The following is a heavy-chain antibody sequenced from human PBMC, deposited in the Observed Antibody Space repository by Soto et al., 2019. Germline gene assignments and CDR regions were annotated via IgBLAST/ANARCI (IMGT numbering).Heavy chain of an antibody. CDR3: ARDQYYDFWSGYYSGHYYYGMDV. CDR2: IIPIFGTA. J-gene: IGHJ6*02. V-gene: IGHV1-69*06. CDR1: GGTFSSYA. Sequence: QVQLVQSGAEVKKPGSSVKVSCKASGGTFSSYAISWVRQAPGQGLEWMGGIIPIFGTANYAQKFQGRVTITAAKSTSTAYMELSSLRSEDTAVYYCARDQYYDFWSGYYSGHYYYGMDVWGQGTTVTVSS. D-gene: IGHD3-3*01.